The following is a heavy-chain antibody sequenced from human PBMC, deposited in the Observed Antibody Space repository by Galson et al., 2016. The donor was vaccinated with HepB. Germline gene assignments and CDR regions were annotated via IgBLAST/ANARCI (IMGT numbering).Heavy chain of an antibody. CDR1: GFTFNSYW. J-gene: IGHJ4*02. V-gene: IGHV3-7*03. CDR3: ARDVGYAGLDY. D-gene: IGHD2-2*01. Sequence: SLRLSCAASGFTFNSYWMSWVRQAPGKGLEWVANIKQDGSVKTYVDSVRGRFTISRDNAKNSVDLQMNSLKAEDTAMYYCARDVGYAGLDYWGQGTLVTVSS. CDR2: IKQDGSVK.